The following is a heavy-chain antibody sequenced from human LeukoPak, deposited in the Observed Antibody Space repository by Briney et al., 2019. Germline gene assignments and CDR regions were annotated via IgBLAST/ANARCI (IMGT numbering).Heavy chain of an antibody. J-gene: IGHJ4*02. D-gene: IGHD5-24*01. CDR3: AKDSRWLQWERLRY. CDR1: GFTFSSYG. CDR2: IRYDGSNK. Sequence: GGSLRLSCAASGFTFSSYGMHWVRQAPGKGLEWVAFIRYDGSNKYYADSVKGRFTISRDNSKNTLYLQMNSLRAEDTAVYYCAKDSRWLQWERLRYWGQGTLVTVSS. V-gene: IGHV3-30*02.